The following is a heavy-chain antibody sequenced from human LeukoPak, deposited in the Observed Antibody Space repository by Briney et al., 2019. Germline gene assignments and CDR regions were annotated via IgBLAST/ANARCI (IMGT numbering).Heavy chain of an antibody. J-gene: IGHJ4*02. CDR1: GFTFSNYW. Sequence: TGGSLRLSCTASGFTFSNYWMMWVRQAPGKGLEWVANINEDGSEKYYADSVEGRFTISRDNAKNTLYLQMSSLRAEDTAVYYCAISGGYWAWAHWGQGTLVTVSS. D-gene: IGHD1-26*01. CDR2: INEDGSEK. CDR3: AISGGYWAWAH. V-gene: IGHV3-7*03.